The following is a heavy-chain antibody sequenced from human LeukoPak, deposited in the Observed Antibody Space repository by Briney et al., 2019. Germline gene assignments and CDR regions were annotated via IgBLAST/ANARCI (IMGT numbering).Heavy chain of an antibody. J-gene: IGHJ4*02. Sequence: ASVKDSCKASGYTFTSYDINWVRQAPGQGLEWMGWMNPNSGNTGYAQKFQGRVTITRNTSISTAYMELSSLRSEDTAVYYCARRWKMGARGRVYFDYWGQGTLVTVSS. CDR1: GYTFTSYD. D-gene: IGHD1-26*01. CDR3: ARRWKMGARGRVYFDY. CDR2: MNPNSGNT. V-gene: IGHV1-8*03.